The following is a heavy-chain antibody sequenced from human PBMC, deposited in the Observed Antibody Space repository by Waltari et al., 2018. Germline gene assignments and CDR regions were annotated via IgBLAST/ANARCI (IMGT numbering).Heavy chain of an antibody. D-gene: IGHD6-13*01. J-gene: IGHJ3*02. CDR1: GFNFSTYA. V-gene: IGHV3-33*01. CDR3: ARDCSGSSWFHDAFDI. Sequence: QVQLVESGGGVVQPGRSRSLSCAESGFNFSTYAIHWVRQVPCKGLGWVAVIWYDGSNIYYADSVKGRFPISGDNSKNTLYLQMNSLRAEDTAVYYCARDCSGSSWFHDAFDIWGQGTMVTVSS. CDR2: IWYDGSNI.